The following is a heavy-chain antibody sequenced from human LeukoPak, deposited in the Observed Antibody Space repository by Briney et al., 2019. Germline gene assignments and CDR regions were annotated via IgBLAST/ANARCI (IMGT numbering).Heavy chain of an antibody. CDR3: ARTDYDFWSGYYWWWFDP. CDR1: GGSISSGSYY. D-gene: IGHD3-3*01. J-gene: IGHJ5*02. V-gene: IGHV4-61*02. CDR2: IYTSGST. Sequence: PSETLSLTCTVSGGSISSGSYYWSWIRQPAGKGLEWIGRIYTSGSTNYNPSLKSRVTISVDTSKNQFSLKLSSVTAADTAVYYCARTDYDFWSGYYWWWFDPWGQGTLVTVSS.